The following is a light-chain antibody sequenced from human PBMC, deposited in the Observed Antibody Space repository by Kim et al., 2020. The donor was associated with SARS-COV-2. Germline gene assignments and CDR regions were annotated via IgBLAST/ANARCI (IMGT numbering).Light chain of an antibody. Sequence: SSELTQDPAVSVALGQTVTITCQGDSLRSYYASWYQQKPGQAPVLVIYGKNNRPAGIPDRFSGSSSGDTVSLTITGAQAEDEADYYCDSRDNSGELRVFGTGTKVTVL. J-gene: IGLJ1*01. CDR2: GKN. CDR1: SLRSYY. CDR3: DSRDNSGELRV. V-gene: IGLV3-19*01.